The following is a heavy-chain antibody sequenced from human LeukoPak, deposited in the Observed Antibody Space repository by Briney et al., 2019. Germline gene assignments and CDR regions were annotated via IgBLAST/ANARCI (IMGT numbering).Heavy chain of an antibody. CDR2: INHSRST. CDR1: GGSFSGYY. V-gene: IGHV4-34*01. CDR3: VRDVGFDFDF. D-gene: IGHD1-26*01. J-gene: IGHJ4*02. Sequence: PSETLSLTCAVYGGSFSGYYWSWIRQPPGKGLEWIGEINHSRSTNYNPSLKSRVTISVDTSKNQFSLQLKSVTPEDTAVYFCVRDVGFDFDFWGQGNLVTVSS.